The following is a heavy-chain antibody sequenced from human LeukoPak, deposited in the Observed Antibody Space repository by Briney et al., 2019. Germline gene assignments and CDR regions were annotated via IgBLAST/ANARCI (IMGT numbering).Heavy chain of an antibody. CDR1: GFILSGYW. J-gene: IGHJ6*02. CDR3: TRVQAGRSGLMDV. CDR2: IGPDGTGI. Sequence: GGSLRLSCAASGFILSGYWMHWVRQAPGKGLVWVSRIGPDGTGITYAGSVKGRFTISRDIAKNTVYLQMNSLRAEDAALYYCTRVQAGRSGLMDVWGRGTTVTVSS. D-gene: IGHD2-8*02. V-gene: IGHV3-74*01.